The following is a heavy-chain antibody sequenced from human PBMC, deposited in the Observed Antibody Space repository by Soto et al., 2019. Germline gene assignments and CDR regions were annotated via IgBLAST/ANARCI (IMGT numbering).Heavy chain of an antibody. V-gene: IGHV3-30-3*01. Sequence: GGSLRLSCAASGFTFSSYAMHWVRQAPGKGLEWVAGISDDGSNKYYADSVKGRFTISRDNSKNTLFLQMNSLRAEDTAVYYCAHPLPGDWNEFDDFDIWGQGTVVTVSS. CDR1: GFTFSSYA. CDR3: AHPLPGDWNEFDDFDI. CDR2: ISDDGSNK. D-gene: IGHD1-1*01. J-gene: IGHJ3*02.